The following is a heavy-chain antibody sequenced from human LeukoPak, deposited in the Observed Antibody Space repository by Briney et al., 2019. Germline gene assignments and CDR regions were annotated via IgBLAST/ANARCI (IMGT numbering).Heavy chain of an antibody. CDR2: ISYDGSNK. V-gene: IGHV3-30*03. D-gene: IGHD3-22*01. CDR1: GFTFSSYG. Sequence: GGSLRLSCAASGFTFSSYGMHWVRQAPGKGLEWVAVISYDGSNKYYADSVKGRFTISRDNSKNTLYLQMNSLRAEDTAVYYCARDLGRVITGGYFDYWGQGTPVTVSS. CDR3: ARDLGRVITGGYFDY. J-gene: IGHJ4*02.